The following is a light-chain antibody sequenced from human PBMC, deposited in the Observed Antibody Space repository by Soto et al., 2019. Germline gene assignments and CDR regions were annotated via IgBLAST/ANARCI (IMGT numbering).Light chain of an antibody. CDR3: QQTYSTLSIT. Sequence: DIPMTQSPSSLSASVGDRVTITCRASESIARHLNWYQQKPGKAPKLLIYAASSLQNGVPSRFRGGGSGTDFTLTINNLQPEDFATYYCQQTYSTLSITFGQGTRLEIK. V-gene: IGKV1-39*01. CDR1: ESIARH. J-gene: IGKJ5*01. CDR2: AAS.